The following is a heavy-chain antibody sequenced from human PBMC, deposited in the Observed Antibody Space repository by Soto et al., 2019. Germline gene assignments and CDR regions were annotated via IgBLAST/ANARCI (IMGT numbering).Heavy chain of an antibody. CDR3: ATLTTVTTPPFDY. CDR1: GFTFSSYA. CDR2: ISSSSSYI. J-gene: IGHJ4*02. V-gene: IGHV3-21*01. Sequence: GGSLRLSCAASGFTFSSYAMSWVRQAPGKGLEWVSSISSSSSYIYYADSVKGRFTISRDNAKNSLYLQMNSLRAEDMAVYYCATLTTVTTPPFDYWGQGTLVTVSS. D-gene: IGHD4-17*01.